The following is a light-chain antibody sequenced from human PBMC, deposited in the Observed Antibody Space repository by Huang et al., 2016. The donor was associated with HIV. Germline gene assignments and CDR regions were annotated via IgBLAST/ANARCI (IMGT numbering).Light chain of an antibody. Sequence: DIRLTQSPSSLSASVGDRVTITCRASQDISTPLNWFQQKPGKAPKLLIFAASTLQSGVPSRFIGSGSGTDFTLTITSLQPEDFATYSCQQSYTTPRVTFGPGTKVDV. CDR1: QDISTP. J-gene: IGKJ3*01. CDR2: AAS. CDR3: QQSYTTPRVT. V-gene: IGKV1-39*01.